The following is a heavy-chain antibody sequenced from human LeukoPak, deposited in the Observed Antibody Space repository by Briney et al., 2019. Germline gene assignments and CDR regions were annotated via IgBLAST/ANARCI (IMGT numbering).Heavy chain of an antibody. CDR1: GFTFSDNN. CDR3: AKDIGYNYGSVDP. J-gene: IGHJ5*02. Sequence: PGGSLRLSCAASGFTFSDNNMSWMRQAPGKGLEWVSFITSSGSYTNYADSVKGRFTISRDNGKNSLYLQMNSLRTEDIALYYCAKDIGYNYGSVDPWGQGTLVTVSS. CDR2: ITSSGSYT. V-gene: IGHV3-11*05. D-gene: IGHD5-18*01.